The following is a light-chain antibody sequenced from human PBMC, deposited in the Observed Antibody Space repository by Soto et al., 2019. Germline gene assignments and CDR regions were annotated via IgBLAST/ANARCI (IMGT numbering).Light chain of an antibody. CDR1: QGVSIW. CDR3: QQTNRFPPI. CDR2: AAS. Sequence: DIQMTQSPSSVSASVGDRVTITCRASQGVSIWLAWYQQKPGTAPKLLIHAASNLQRGVPSRFSGSGSGTHFSLTISSLQPEDFATYYCQQTNRFPPIFGGGTKVDIK. J-gene: IGKJ4*01. V-gene: IGKV1-12*01.